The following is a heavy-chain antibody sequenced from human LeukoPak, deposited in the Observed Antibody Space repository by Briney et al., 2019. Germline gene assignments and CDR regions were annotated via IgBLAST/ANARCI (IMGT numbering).Heavy chain of an antibody. CDR1: GYTFTGYY. Sequence: ASVKVSCKASGYTFTGYYMHWVRQAPGQGLEWMGWINPNSGGTNYAQKFQGRVTMTRDTSISTAYMELSRLRSEDTAVYYCAMVGSGSYYTDAFDIWGQGTMVTVSS. V-gene: IGHV1-2*02. D-gene: IGHD3-10*01. CDR3: AMVGSGSYYTDAFDI. J-gene: IGHJ3*02. CDR2: INPNSGGT.